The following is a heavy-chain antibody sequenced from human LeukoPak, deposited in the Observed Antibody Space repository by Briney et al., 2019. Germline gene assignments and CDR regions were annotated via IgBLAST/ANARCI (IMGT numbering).Heavy chain of an antibody. D-gene: IGHD2-21*02. CDR1: GFTFSSYE. CDR3: ARERAACGGDCNDY. J-gene: IGHJ4*02. V-gene: IGHV3-48*03. CDR2: ISSSVSDI. Sequence: GGPLRLSCAASGFTFSSYEMNWVRQAPGKGLEWISYISSSVSDIHYADSVKGRFTISRDNAKNSLYLQMSSLRVEDTAVYYCARERAACGGDCNDYWGQGTLVTVSS.